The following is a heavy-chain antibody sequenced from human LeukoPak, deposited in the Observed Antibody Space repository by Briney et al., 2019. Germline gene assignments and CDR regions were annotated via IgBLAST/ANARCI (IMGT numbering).Heavy chain of an antibody. CDR3: ARAAGYYYMDV. CDR1: GGSISSYY. D-gene: IGHD6-19*01. V-gene: IGHV4-59*01. Sequence: KSSETLSLTCTVSGGSISSYYWSWIRQPPGKGLEWIGYIYYSGSTNYNPSLKSRVTISVDTSKNQFSLKLSSVTAADTAVYYCARAAGYYYMDVWGKGTTVTISS. CDR2: IYYSGST. J-gene: IGHJ6*03.